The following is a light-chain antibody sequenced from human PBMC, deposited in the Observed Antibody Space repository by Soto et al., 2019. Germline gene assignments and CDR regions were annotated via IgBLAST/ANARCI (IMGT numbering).Light chain of an antibody. J-gene: IGKJ4*01. CDR1: QSVSNH. CDR2: SAS. Sequence: DVQMTQSPSSLSASVGDRVTISCRASQSVSNHLNWYQHQPGKAPKLLISSASNLHSGVPSRFRGDGSGTTFTLTISSLHPEDFTIYCCQQSYIAPVTFGGGTRVEIK. V-gene: IGKV1-39*01. CDR3: QQSYIAPVT.